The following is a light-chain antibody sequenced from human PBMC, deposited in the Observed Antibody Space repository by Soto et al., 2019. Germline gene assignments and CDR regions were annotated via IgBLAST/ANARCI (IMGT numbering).Light chain of an antibody. CDR3: QTWGTGSAGVV. V-gene: IGLV4-69*01. CDR2: VNSGGSH. CDR1: SGHSNYA. Sequence: QLVLTQSPSASASLGASVKLTCTLSSGHSNYAIAWHQQQPEKGPRFLMKVNSGGSHIKGDGIPDRFSGSSSGAERYLFISSLQSEDEADSYCQTWGTGSAGVVFGGGTQLTVL. J-gene: IGLJ7*01.